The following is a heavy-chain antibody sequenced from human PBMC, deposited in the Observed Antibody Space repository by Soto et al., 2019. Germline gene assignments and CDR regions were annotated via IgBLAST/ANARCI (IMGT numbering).Heavy chain of an antibody. CDR1: GYTFTSYG. CDR3: AGGYCSSTSCYGVADYYYGMDV. V-gene: IGHV1-18*01. CDR2: ISAYNGNT. Sequence: QVQLVQSGAEVKKPGASVKVSCKASGYTFTSYGISWVRQAPGQGLEWMGWISAYNGNTNYAQKLQGRVTMTTDTSTSTAYMEMRSLRCDDTAVYYCAGGYCSSTSCYGVADYYYGMDVWGQGTTVTVSS. J-gene: IGHJ6*02. D-gene: IGHD2-2*01.